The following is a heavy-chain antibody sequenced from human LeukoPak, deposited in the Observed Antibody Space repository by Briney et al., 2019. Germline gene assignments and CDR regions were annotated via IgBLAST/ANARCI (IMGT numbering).Heavy chain of an antibody. D-gene: IGHD3-22*01. CDR2: MNPNSGNT. J-gene: IGHJ4*02. CDR3: ARYGRLRYYYDSSGYSQGSDY. V-gene: IGHV1-8*01. Sequence: VASVEVSCKASGYTFTSHDINWVRQATGQGLEWMGWMNPNSGNTGYAQKFQGRVTMTRNTSISTAYMELSSLRSEDTAVYYCARYGRLRYYYDSSGYSQGSDYWGQGTLVTVSS. CDR1: GYTFTSHD.